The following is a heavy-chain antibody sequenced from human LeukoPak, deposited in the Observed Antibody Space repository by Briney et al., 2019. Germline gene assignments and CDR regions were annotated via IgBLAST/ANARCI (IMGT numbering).Heavy chain of an antibody. V-gene: IGHV3-21*01. J-gene: IGHJ6*03. D-gene: IGHD3-3*01. CDR1: GFTFSSYS. CDR3: ARTPNRAYDFWSGYSTGFTYYYYYMDV. Sequence: GGSLRLACAASGFTFSSYSMNWVRQAPGKGLEWVSSISSSSSYIYYADSVKGRFTISRDNAKNSLYLQMNSLRAEDTAVYYCARTPNRAYDFWSGYSTGFTYYYYYMDVWGKGTTVTVSS. CDR2: ISSSSSYI.